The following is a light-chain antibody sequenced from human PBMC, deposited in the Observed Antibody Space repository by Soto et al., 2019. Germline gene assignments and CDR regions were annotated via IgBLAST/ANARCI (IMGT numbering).Light chain of an antibody. CDR3: RQIGSPGGT. J-gene: IGKJ1*01. CDR1: QSVSSSY. Sequence: EIVLTQSPGTLSLSPGERATLSCRASQSVSSSYLAWYQQKPGQAPRLLIYGASSRATGLPDRFSGSGSGKDFTLTISSRGPEDLPVYYCRQIGSPGGTFGKGT. V-gene: IGKV3-20*01. CDR2: GAS.